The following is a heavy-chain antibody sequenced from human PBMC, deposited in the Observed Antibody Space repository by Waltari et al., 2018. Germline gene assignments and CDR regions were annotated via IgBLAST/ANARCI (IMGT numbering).Heavy chain of an antibody. J-gene: IGHJ5*02. CDR1: GGSINSEFYY. V-gene: IGHV4-61*02. Sequence: VELQESGPGLVKPSQTLSLTCSVSGGSINSEFYYWNWIRQPAGKGLEWIGRIYTSGDTNYNPSRKTRVSISVDTSRNQFSLKLTSVTAADTAVYYCARDLRHPSYYDFSFDTWGQGSLVTVSS. D-gene: IGHD3-3*01. CDR3: ARDLRHPSYYDFSFDT. CDR2: IYTSGDT.